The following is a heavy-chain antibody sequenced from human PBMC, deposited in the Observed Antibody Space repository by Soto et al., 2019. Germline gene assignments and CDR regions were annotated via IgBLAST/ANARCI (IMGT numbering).Heavy chain of an antibody. J-gene: IGHJ4*02. D-gene: IGHD1-1*01. CDR1: GGSITSSGSA. CDR2: IDYSGNI. V-gene: IGHV4-39*01. Sequence: QLQLQESGPGLVKPSETLSLTCNASGGSITSSGSAWGWIRQSPGKGVEWIGTIDYSGNIYYIPSLKSRITISVDTSKNQSSLKLSSVTAAYTAVYYCARHIHNQGFEYYFDSWGQGTLVTVSS. CDR3: ARHIHNQGFEYYFDS.